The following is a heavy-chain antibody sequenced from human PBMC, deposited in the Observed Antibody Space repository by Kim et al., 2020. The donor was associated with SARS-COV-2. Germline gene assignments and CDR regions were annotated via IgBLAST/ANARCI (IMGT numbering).Heavy chain of an antibody. V-gene: IGHV4-31*03. D-gene: IGHD3-10*01. J-gene: IGHJ4*02. CDR3: ARVGSGKWFGELLHIDY. CDR1: GGSISSGGYY. Sequence: SETLSLTCTVSGGSISSGGYYWSWIRQHPGKGLEWIGYIYYSGSTYYNPSLKSRVTISVDTSKNQFSLKLSSVTAADTAVDYCARVGSGKWFGELLHIDYWGQGTLVTVSS. CDR2: IYYSGST.